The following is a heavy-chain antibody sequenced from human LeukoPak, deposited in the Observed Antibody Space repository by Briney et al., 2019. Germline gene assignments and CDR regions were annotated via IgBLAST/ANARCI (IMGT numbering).Heavy chain of an antibody. V-gene: IGHV1-69*04. CDR1: GGTFSSYA. D-gene: IGHD5-12*01. CDR2: IIPILGIA. CDR3: ARVPVGGYNTYDY. J-gene: IGHJ4*02. Sequence: SVKVSCKASGGTFSSYAIIWVRQAPGQGLEWMGRIIPILGIANYAQKFQGRVTITADKSTSTAYMELSSLRSEDTAVYYCARVPVGGYNTYDYWGQGTLVTVSS.